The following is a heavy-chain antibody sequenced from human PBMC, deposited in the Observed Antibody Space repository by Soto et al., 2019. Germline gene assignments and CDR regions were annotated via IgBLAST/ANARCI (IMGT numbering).Heavy chain of an antibody. D-gene: IGHD6-19*01. J-gene: IGHJ6*02. Sequence: QVQLVQSGAEVKKPGASVKVSCKASGYTFSSYGINWVRQAPGQGLEWLGWISAYDGYTNYAQILQGRVSMTTDTSTKTAYLELRILRSDVTGVYYCARGGSYVTSGSPNYPYSGMFVLGQGTSVTVSS. CDR1: GYTFSSYG. CDR3: ARGGSYVTSGSPNYPYSGMFV. CDR2: ISAYDGYT. V-gene: IGHV1-18*01.